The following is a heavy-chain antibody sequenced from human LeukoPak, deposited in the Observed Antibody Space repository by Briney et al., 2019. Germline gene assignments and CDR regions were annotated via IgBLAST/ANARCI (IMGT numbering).Heavy chain of an antibody. CDR2: ISYDGSNK. CDR1: GFTFSSYG. J-gene: IGHJ4*02. Sequence: GGSLRPSCAASGFTFSSYGMHWVRQAPGKGLEWVAVISYDGSNKYYADSVKGRFTISRDNSKNTLYLQMNSLRAEDTAVYYCAKDLPVITFGGVIVSSGLDYWGQGTLVTVSS. V-gene: IGHV3-30*18. CDR3: AKDLPVITFGGVIVSSGLDY. D-gene: IGHD3-16*02.